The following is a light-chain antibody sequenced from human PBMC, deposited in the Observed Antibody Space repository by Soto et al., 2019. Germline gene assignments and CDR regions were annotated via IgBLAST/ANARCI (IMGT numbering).Light chain of an antibody. V-gene: IGKV3D-15*01. CDR1: QSVNSN. CDR2: GAS. J-gene: IGKJ1*01. CDR3: QHSYSTPRT. Sequence: EIVMTQSPATLSVSPGERATLSCRASQSVNSNLAWYQQKPGQARRLLIYGASTRATGISARFSGSGSGTDFPLTISSLQPEDFATYYWQHSYSTPRTFGQGTKVDIK.